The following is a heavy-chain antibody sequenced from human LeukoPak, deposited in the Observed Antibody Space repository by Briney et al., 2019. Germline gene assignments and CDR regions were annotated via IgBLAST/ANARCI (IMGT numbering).Heavy chain of an antibody. Sequence: SETLSLTCTVSGGSISSSYYYWGWIRQPPGKGLEWIGTIYYSGSTYYNPSLKSRVTISVDTSKNQFSLKLSSVTAPDTAVYYCARHEGCNWYFDHWGQGTLVTVSS. V-gene: IGHV4-39*01. CDR2: IYYSGST. J-gene: IGHJ4*02. D-gene: IGHD1-1*01. CDR3: ARHEGCNWYFDH. CDR1: GGSISSSYYY.